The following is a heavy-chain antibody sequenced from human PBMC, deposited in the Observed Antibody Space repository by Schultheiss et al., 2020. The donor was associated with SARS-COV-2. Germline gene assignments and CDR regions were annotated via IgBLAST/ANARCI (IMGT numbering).Heavy chain of an antibody. CDR2: ISGSGGST. CDR3: VRNRIADRLDAFDI. V-gene: IGHV3-53*01. D-gene: IGHD6-6*01. J-gene: IGHJ4*02. CDR1: GFTVSSNY. Sequence: GGSLRLSCAASGFTVSSNYMSWVRQAPGKGLEWVSAISGSGGSTYYADSVKGRFTISRDNSKNTLYLQMNSLRPEDMAVYYCVRNRIADRLDAFDIWGQGTLVTVSS.